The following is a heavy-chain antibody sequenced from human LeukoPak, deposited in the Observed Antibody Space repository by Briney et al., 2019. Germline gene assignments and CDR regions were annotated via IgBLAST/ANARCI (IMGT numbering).Heavy chain of an antibody. V-gene: IGHV4-39*01. D-gene: IGHD6-13*01. CDR2: IYYSGTT. CDR3: ARGTVIPAAGTGWASDI. J-gene: IGHJ3*02. Sequence: PSETLSLTCTVSGGSISSSGYYWGWIRQPPGKGLESIGIIYYSGTTYYNPSLKNRITISVDTSKNQCSLRLNSVTAADTAVYYCARGTVIPAAGTGWASDIWGQGTMVTVSS. CDR1: GGSISSSGYY.